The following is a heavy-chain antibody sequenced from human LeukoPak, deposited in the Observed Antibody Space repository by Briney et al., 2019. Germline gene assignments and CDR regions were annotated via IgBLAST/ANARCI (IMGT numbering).Heavy chain of an antibody. CDR2: IIPIFGTA. CDR3: ARDPWSVRIQLWAHYGMDV. V-gene: IGHV1-69*13. Sequence: ASVRVSCKASGGTFSSYAISWERQAPGQGLEWMGGIIPIFGTANYAQKFQGRVTITADESTSTAYMELSSLRSEDTAVYYCARDPWSVRIQLWAHYGMDVWGQGTTVTVSS. D-gene: IGHD5-18*01. J-gene: IGHJ6*02. CDR1: GGTFSSYA.